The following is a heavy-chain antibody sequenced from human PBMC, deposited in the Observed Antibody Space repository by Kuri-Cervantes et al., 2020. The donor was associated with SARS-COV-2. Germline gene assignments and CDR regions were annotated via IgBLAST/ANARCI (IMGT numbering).Heavy chain of an antibody. CDR2: ISSSSSYI. V-gene: IGHV3-21*01. D-gene: IGHD6-19*01. CDR1: GFTFSSYS. Sequence: GGSLRLSCAASGFTFSSYSMNWVRQAPGKGLEWVSSISSSSSYIYYADSVKGRFTISRDNAKNSLYLQMNSLRAEDTAVYYCARDQGSGWLLGDYWGQGNRVNGSS. J-gene: IGHJ4*02. CDR3: ARDQGSGWLLGDY.